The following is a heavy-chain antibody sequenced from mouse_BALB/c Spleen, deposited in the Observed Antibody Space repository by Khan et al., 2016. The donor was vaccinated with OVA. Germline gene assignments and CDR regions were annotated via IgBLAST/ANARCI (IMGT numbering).Heavy chain of an antibody. CDR2: ITNSGST. Sequence: EVQLQESGPGLVKPSQSLSLTCTVSGYSITRDYAWNWIRQFPGNKLEWMGYITNSGSTNYNPSLKSRISITRDTSKNTSFLQLNSVTTEDTATYYEASVLGRYYAMDYWGQGTSVTVSS. CDR1: GYSITRDYA. J-gene: IGHJ4*01. CDR3: ASVLGRYYAMDY. D-gene: IGHD4-1*01. V-gene: IGHV3-2*02.